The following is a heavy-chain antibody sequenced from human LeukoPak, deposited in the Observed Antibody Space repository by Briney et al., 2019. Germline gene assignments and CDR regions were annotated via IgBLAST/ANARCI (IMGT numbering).Heavy chain of an antibody. CDR3: ARVGGDYVLDY. Sequence: SETLSLTCSVSGGSISLSYYYWGWIRQPPGKALEWIGSVYYSGTTSYNPSLKSRVTISVDTSKNQFSLKLSSVTAADTAVYYCARVGGDYVLDYWGQGTLVTVSS. CDR1: GGSISLSYYY. D-gene: IGHD4-17*01. CDR2: VYYSGTT. V-gene: IGHV4-39*07. J-gene: IGHJ4*02.